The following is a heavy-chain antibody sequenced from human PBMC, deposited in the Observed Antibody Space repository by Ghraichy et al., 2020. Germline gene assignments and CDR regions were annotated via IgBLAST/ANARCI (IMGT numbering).Heavy chain of an antibody. D-gene: IGHD1-26*01. CDR1: GFTFSTYS. CDR2: ISSNSYYI. Sequence: GGSLRLSCVGSGFTFSTYSMNWARQAPGKGLEWVSSISSNSYYIYYADSVKGRFTISRDNAKNSLFLQMNSLTAEDTAVYYCAGDFVSVSDPSFEYWGQGTLVTVSS. V-gene: IGHV3-21*01. CDR3: AGDFVSVSDPSFEY. J-gene: IGHJ4*02.